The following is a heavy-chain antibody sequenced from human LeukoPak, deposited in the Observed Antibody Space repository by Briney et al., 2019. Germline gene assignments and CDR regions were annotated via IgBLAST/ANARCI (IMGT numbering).Heavy chain of an antibody. V-gene: IGHV1-2*04. D-gene: IGHD2-2*01. Sequence: ASVKVSCKASGYTFTGYYMHWVRQAPGQGLEWMGWINPNSGGTNYAQKFQGWVTMTRDTSISTAYMELSRLRSDDTAVYYCARVSLPNIVVVPAAIWFDPWGQGTLVTVSS. CDR2: INPNSGGT. CDR1: GYTFTGYY. CDR3: ARVSLPNIVVVPAAIWFDP. J-gene: IGHJ5*02.